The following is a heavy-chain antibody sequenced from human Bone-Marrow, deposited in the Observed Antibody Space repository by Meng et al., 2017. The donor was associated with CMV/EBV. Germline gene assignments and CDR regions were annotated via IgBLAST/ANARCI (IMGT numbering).Heavy chain of an antibody. CDR2: IYYSGTT. D-gene: IGHD1-14*01. J-gene: IGHJ4*02. V-gene: IGHV4-39*01. CDR1: GDSISSIGYY. CDR3: ARLASTINHYYCDH. Sequence: SGDSISSIGYYWGWIRPPQGKGLEWIGNIYYSGTTYYNPSLKTRVTISIDTSKNQLSLKLSSVTAADTALYYCARLASTINHYYCDHWGQGTLVTVSS.